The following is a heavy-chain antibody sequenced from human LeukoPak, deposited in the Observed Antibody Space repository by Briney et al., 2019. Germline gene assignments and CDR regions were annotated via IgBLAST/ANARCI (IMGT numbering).Heavy chain of an antibody. Sequence: SETLSLTCTVSGYSIGSGYYWGCIRQPPGKGLEWIASIYHSGTTYYNPSLKSRVSISVDTSKNQFSLRLTSVTAEDTAVYYCARGTGFGEPVDYWGQGTLVTVSS. CDR1: GYSIGSGYY. D-gene: IGHD3-10*01. CDR3: ARGTGFGEPVDY. CDR2: IYHSGTT. J-gene: IGHJ4*02. V-gene: IGHV4-38-2*02.